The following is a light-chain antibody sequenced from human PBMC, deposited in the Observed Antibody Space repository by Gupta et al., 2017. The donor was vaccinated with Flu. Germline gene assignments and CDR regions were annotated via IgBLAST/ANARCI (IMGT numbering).Light chain of an antibody. CDR2: DAS. V-gene: IGKV3-11*01. CDR1: QCISTS. Sequence: SAPLSCRSSQCISTSLAWYRQKRGQSPRLLIYDASKRATGIPARFSGSGSGTDFTLTISSLEPEDFAVYYCQHRANWPPGATFGQGTKVEFK. CDR3: QHRANWPPGAT. J-gene: IGKJ1*01.